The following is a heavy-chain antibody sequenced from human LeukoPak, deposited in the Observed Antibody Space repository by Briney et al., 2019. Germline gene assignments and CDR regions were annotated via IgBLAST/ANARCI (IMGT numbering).Heavy chain of an antibody. CDR2: IYTSGST. D-gene: IGHD3-22*01. CDR3: ARVGYYDSSGYRGYYYYYYMDV. V-gene: IGHV4-61*02. CDR1: GGSISSGSYY. J-gene: IGHJ6*03. Sequence: SQTLSLTCTVSGGSISSGSYYWSWIRQPAGKGLEWIGRIYTSGSTNYNPSLKSRVTISVDTSKNQFSLKLGSVTAADTAVYYCARVGYYDSSGYRGYYYYYYMDVWGKGTTVTVSS.